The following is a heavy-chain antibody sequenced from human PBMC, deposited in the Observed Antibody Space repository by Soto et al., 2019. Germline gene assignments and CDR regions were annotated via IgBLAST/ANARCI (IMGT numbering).Heavy chain of an antibody. CDR1: GGTFSSYA. Sequence: SVKVSCKASGGTFSSYAISWVRQAPGQGLEWMGGIIPIFGTANYAQKFQGRVTITADESTSTAYMELSSLRSEDTAVYYCASGKGGRGYSSRVGYYYGMDVWGQGTTVTVSS. V-gene: IGHV1-69*13. D-gene: IGHD5-18*01. CDR2: IIPIFGTA. J-gene: IGHJ6*02. CDR3: ASGKGGRGYSSRVGYYYGMDV.